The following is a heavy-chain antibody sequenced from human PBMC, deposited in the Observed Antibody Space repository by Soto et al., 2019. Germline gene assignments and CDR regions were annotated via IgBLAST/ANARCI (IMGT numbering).Heavy chain of an antibody. D-gene: IGHD1-26*01. V-gene: IGHV1-69*06. CDR2: IIPIFDTS. CDR3: ARGGSGSYSYAFDI. J-gene: IGHJ3*02. Sequence: QVQLVQSGAEVKKPGSSVKVSCKASGGTFSSYAIHWVRQAPGQGLEWMGGIIPIFDTSNSAQKFQGRVTITADKSTTTAYMELISLTSEDTAVYYCARGGSGSYSYAFDIWGQGTAVTVSS. CDR1: GGTFSSYA.